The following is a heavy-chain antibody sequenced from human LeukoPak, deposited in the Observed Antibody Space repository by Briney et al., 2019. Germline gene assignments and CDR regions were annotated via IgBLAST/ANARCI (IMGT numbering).Heavy chain of an antibody. D-gene: IGHD2-15*01. CDR3: ARQVVVVVAATISSWFDP. V-gene: IGHV4-31*03. Sequence: PSETLSLTCTVSGGSISSGVYYWSWIRQHPGKGLEWIGYIYYSGSTYYNPSLKSRVTISVDTSKNQFSLKLSSVTAADTAVYYCARQVVVVVAATISSWFDPWGQGTLVTVSS. CDR1: GGSISSGVYY. CDR2: IYYSGST. J-gene: IGHJ5*02.